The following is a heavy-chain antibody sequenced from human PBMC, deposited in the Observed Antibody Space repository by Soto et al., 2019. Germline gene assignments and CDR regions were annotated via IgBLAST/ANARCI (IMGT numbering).Heavy chain of an antibody. J-gene: IGHJ4*02. V-gene: IGHV3-64D*06. CDR3: VKGEYYYDSSGYYPFDY. D-gene: IGHD3-22*01. CDR1: GFTFRIYA. Sequence: GGSLRLSCSASGFTFRIYAMQWVRQAPGRGLEYVSSISPDGGGTHYADSVKGRFTISRDNSKNTHYLQMGSLRIDDSAVYYCVKGEYYYDSSGYYPFDYWGQGT. CDR2: ISPDGGGT.